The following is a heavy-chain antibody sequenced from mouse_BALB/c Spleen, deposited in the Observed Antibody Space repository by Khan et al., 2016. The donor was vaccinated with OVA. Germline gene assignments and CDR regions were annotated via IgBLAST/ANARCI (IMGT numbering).Heavy chain of an antibody. V-gene: IGHV5-6-5*01. CDR1: GFTFSNYG. CDR2: ISSGDTT. CDR3: ARDYCFAY. Sequence: EVQLVESGGGLVKPGGSLKLSCAASGFTFSNYGVSWVRQTPEKRLEWVASISSGDTTYYPDSGKGRFTISRDNARNILYLQMSSLRSEDTAMYYCARDYCFAYWGQGTLVTVSA. J-gene: IGHJ3*01.